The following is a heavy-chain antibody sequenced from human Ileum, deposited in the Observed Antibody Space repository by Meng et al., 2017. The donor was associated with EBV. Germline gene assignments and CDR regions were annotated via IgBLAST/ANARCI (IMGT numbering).Heavy chain of an antibody. CDR2: IDQSGYT. D-gene: IGHD4-23*01. Sequence: QWRLQQWGTGLLKPSETLSLTCAFYGGSFNGYYWTWIRQPPGKGLEWIGEIDQSGYTKFNPSLSSRATISRDTSNNQFSLRLNSVTAADTALYYCARYGRCNGNSFYCFDPWGQGTLVTVSS. CDR1: GGSFNGYY. CDR3: ARYGRCNGNSFYCFDP. V-gene: IGHV4-34*01. J-gene: IGHJ5*02.